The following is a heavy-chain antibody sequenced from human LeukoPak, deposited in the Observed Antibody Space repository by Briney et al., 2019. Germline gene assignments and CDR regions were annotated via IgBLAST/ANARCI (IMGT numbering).Heavy chain of an antibody. J-gene: IGHJ4*02. Sequence: GGSLRLSCAASGFAFSRSAMSWVRQTPGKGLEWVSAISASGISTYYADSVKGRFTVSRDNSKDMLYLQMNSLRAEDTAVYYCAKDVSDYGDYYFEFWGQGTLVTVSS. V-gene: IGHV3-23*01. CDR3: AKDVSDYGDYYFEF. D-gene: IGHD4-17*01. CDR1: GFAFSRSA. CDR2: ISASGIST.